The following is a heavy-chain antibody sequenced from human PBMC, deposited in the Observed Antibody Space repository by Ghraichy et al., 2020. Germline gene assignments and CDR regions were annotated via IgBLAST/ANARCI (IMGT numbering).Heavy chain of an antibody. CDR3: ARGEDGSPDY. D-gene: IGHD1-26*01. J-gene: IGHJ4*02. V-gene: IGHV3-30*03. Sequence: GGSLRLSCAASGFTFSRYGMHWVRQAPGKGLEWVALRSPDENTKYYADSVKGRFTISRDNSKNTLFLQMNNLSPKDTGMYYYARGEDGSPDYWGQGTLVIVSS. CDR2: RSPDENTK. CDR1: GFTFSRYG.